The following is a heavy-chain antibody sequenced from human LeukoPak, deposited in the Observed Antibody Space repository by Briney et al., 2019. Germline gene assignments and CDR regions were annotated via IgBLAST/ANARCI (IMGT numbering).Heavy chain of an antibody. CDR2: IDNSGST. J-gene: IGHJ6*02. CDR1: GGSIGSSY. V-gene: IGHV4-59*01. Sequence: SETLSLTCTVSGGSIGSSYWSWVRQPPGKGLEWIGYIDNSGSTNYNPSLKSRVTISLDTPKSQFSLKLSSVTAADTAVYYCARAPLYSGGSGWSIYYFCAMDVWGQGTTVTVSS. CDR3: ARAPLYSGGSGWSIYYFCAMDV. D-gene: IGHD6-19*01.